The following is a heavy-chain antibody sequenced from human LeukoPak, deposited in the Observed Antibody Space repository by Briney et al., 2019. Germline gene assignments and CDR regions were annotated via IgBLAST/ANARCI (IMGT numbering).Heavy chain of an antibody. D-gene: IGHD3-3*01. Sequence: SVKVSCKASGGTFSSYAISWVRQAPGQGLEWMGGIIPIFGTANYAQKFQGRVTITTDESTSTAYMELSSLRSEDTAVYYCARGRIFGVLPAPYYYMDVWGKGTTVTVSS. J-gene: IGHJ6*03. V-gene: IGHV1-69*05. CDR1: GGTFSSYA. CDR2: IIPIFGTA. CDR3: ARGRIFGVLPAPYYYMDV.